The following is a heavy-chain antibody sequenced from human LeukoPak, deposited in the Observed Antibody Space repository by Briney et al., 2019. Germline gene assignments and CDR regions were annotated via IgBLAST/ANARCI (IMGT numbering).Heavy chain of an antibody. CDR2: IYYSGST. Sequence: PSETLSLTCTVSGDSISSSSYYWGWIRQPPGKGLEWIGSIYYSGSTYYNPSLKSRVTISVDTSNNQFSLKLSSVTAADTAVCYCARRPIVGAINFDYWGQGTLVTVSS. CDR3: ARRPIVGAINFDY. D-gene: IGHD1-26*01. V-gene: IGHV4-39*01. J-gene: IGHJ4*02. CDR1: GDSISSSSYY.